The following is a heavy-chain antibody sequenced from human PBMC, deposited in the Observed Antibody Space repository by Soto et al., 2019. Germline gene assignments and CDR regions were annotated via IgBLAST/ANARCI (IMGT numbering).Heavy chain of an antibody. V-gene: IGHV1-69*01. D-gene: IGHD3-3*01. Sequence: QVQLVQSGAEVKKPGSSVKVSCKASGGTFSSYAISWVRQAPGQGLEWMGGIIPIFGTANYAQKFQGRVTITADESTSTAYMELTSLRSEDTAVYYCAGSVSYDFWSGPPVGYWGQGTLVTVSS. J-gene: IGHJ4*02. CDR3: AGSVSYDFWSGPPVGY. CDR2: IIPIFGTA. CDR1: GGTFSSYA.